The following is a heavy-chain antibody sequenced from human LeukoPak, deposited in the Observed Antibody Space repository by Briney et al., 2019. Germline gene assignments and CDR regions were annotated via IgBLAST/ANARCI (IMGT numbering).Heavy chain of an antibody. CDR3: ARVILSGYDYDY. D-gene: IGHD5-12*01. J-gene: IGHJ4*02. CDR2: IYYSGST. V-gene: IGHV4-39*07. CDR1: GGSISSSSYY. Sequence: RSSETLSLTCTVSGGSISSSSYYWGWTRQPPGKGLEWIGSIYYSGSTYYNPSLKSRVTISVDTSKNQFSLKLSSVTAADTAVYYCARVILSGYDYDYWGQGTLVTVSS.